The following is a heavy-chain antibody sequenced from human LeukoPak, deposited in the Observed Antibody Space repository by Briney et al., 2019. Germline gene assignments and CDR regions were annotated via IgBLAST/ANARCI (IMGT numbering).Heavy chain of an antibody. J-gene: IGHJ4*02. D-gene: IGHD3-3*01. CDR1: GFTFSSYA. CDR2: ISYDGSNK. Sequence: GGSLRLSCAASGFTFSSYAMHWVRQAPGKGLEWVAVISYDGSNKYYADSVKGRFTISRDNSKNTLYLQMNSLRAEDTAVYYCASGDYDFWSGFLDYWGQETLVTVSS. V-gene: IGHV3-30-3*01. CDR3: ASGDYDFWSGFLDY.